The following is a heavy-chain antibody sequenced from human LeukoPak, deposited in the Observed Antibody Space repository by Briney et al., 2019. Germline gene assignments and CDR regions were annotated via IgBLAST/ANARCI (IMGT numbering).Heavy chain of an antibody. J-gene: IGHJ3*02. D-gene: IGHD2-15*01. CDR3: ARVVVAIGARAFDI. V-gene: IGHV4-4*07. CDR2: IYTSGST. CDR1: GGSISSYY. Sequence: SETLSLTCTVSGGSISSYYWSWIRQPAGKGLEWIGRIYTSGSTNYNPSLKSRVTIPVDKSKNQFSLKLSSVTAADTAVYYCARVVVAIGARAFDIWGQGTMVTVSS.